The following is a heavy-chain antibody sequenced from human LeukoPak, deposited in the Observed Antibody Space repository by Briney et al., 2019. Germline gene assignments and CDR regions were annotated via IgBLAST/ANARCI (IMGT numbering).Heavy chain of an antibody. CDR1: GFTFSSYE. CDR3: ARVKQLVRFFDY. CDR2: ISSSGSTI. J-gene: IGHJ4*02. Sequence: PGGSLRLSCAASGFTFSSYEMNWVRQAPGKELEWVSYISSSGSTIYYADSVKGRFTISRDNAKNSLYLQMNSLRAEDTAVYYCARVKQLVRFFDYWGQGTLVTVSS. V-gene: IGHV3-48*03. D-gene: IGHD6-6*01.